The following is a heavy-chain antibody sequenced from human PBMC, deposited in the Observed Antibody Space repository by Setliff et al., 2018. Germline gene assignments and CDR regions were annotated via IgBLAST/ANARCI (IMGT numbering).Heavy chain of an antibody. CDR3: ARSFDSSGYNYGYSFDI. J-gene: IGHJ3*02. D-gene: IGHD3-22*01. V-gene: IGHV5-51*01. CDR1: GYSFTSYW. Sequence: PGESLKISCKGSGYSFTSYWIGWVRQMPGKGLEWMGIIYPGDSDTRYSPSFQGQVTISADKSISTAYLQWSSLKASDTAMYYCARSFDSSGYNYGYSFDIWGQGTMVTVSS. CDR2: IYPGDSDT.